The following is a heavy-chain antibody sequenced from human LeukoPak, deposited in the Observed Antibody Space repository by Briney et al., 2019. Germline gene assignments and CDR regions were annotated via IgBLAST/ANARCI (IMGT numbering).Heavy chain of an antibody. J-gene: IGHJ6*02. V-gene: IGHV3-64*04. CDR2: ISYNGGST. Sequence: GGSLRLSCSASGFTFSSYAMHWVRQAPGKGLEYVSVISYNGGSTYYADSVKGRFTISRDNAKNSLYLQMNSLRAEDTAVYYCARAVEGRLVIYYYGMDVWGQGTTVTVSS. CDR1: GFTFSSYA. D-gene: IGHD3-10*01. CDR3: ARAVEGRLVIYYYGMDV.